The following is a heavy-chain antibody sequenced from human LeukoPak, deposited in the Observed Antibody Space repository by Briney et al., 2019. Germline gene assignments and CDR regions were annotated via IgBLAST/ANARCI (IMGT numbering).Heavy chain of an antibody. J-gene: IGHJ4*02. CDR3: AKGSDIVVVPAATYDY. CDR2: ISGSGGST. V-gene: IGHV3-23*01. D-gene: IGHD2-2*01. Sequence: GGSLRLSCEASGSTFESDAMSWVRQAPGKGLEWVSAISGSGGSTYYADSVKGRFTISRDNSKNTLYLQMNSLRAEDTAVYCCAKGSDIVVVPAATYDYWGQGTLVTVSS. CDR1: GSTFESDA.